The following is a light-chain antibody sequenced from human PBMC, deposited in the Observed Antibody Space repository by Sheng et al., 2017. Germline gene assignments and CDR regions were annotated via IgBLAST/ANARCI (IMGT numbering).Light chain of an antibody. Sequence: SYELTQPPSVSVSPGQTARITCSGDALPKEYAYWYQQKPGQAPVMIIAKDTERPSGIPERFSGSSSGTTVTLTIRGVQAEDEADYYCQSADFSGTYVVFGGRTKLTVL. CDR1: ALPKEY. CDR2: KDT. CDR3: QSADFSGTYVV. J-gene: IGLJ2*01. V-gene: IGLV3-25*03.